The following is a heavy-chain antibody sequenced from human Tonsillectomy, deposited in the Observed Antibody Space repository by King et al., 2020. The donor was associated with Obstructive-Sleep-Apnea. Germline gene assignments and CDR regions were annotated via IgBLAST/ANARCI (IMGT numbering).Heavy chain of an antibody. V-gene: IGHV3-9*01. CDR2: ITWNSGTI. CDR3: AKAIQVVTATPALGY. D-gene: IGHD2-15*01. CDR1: GFTFDDYA. Sequence: VQLVESGGGLVQPGRSLRLSCAASGFTFDDYAMHWVRQAPGKGLEWVSGITWNSGTIGYADSVKGRFTISRDNAKNSLFLQMNSLIAEDTALYYCAKAIQVVTATPALGYWGQGTLVTVSS. J-gene: IGHJ4*02.